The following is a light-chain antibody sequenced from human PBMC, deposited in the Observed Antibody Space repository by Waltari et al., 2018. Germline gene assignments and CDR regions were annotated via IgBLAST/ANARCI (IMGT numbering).Light chain of an antibody. CDR2: EDT. CDR1: ALPKKH. Sequence: SYELTQPPSVSVSPGQTARITCSGDALPKKHAYWYQKKTGQAPLLVIYEDTKRPSGIPEGFAGSSSGTMATLTISGAQVEDEADYFCYSTDYSGARCFGPGTKVTVL. CDR3: YSTDYSGARC. J-gene: IGLJ1*01. V-gene: IGLV3-10*01.